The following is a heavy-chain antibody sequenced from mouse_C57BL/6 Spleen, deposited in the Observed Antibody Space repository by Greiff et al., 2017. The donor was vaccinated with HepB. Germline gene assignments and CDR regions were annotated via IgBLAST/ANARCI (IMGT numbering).Heavy chain of an antibody. D-gene: IGHD1-1*01. Sequence: VQLQQSGPELVKPGASVKIPCKASGYTFTDYNMDWVKQSHGKSLEWIGDINPNNGGTIYNQKFKGKATLTVDKSSSTAYMGLRSLTSEDTAVYYCARDYGSSWYFDVWGTGTTVTVSS. J-gene: IGHJ1*03. CDR3: ARDYGSSWYFDV. CDR2: INPNNGGT. CDR1: GYTFTDYN. V-gene: IGHV1-18*01.